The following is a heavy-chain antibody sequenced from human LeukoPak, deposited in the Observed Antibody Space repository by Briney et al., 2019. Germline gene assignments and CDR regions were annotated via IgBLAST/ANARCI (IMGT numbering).Heavy chain of an antibody. J-gene: IGHJ6*02. V-gene: IGHV3-21*01. CDR1: GFTFDSYS. CDR2: ISSGSIYI. CDR3: ARADPFGGDHYGMDV. D-gene: IGHD3-10*01. Sequence: GGSLRLSCAASGFTFDSYSMNWVRQPPGKGLEGVSSISSGSIYIYYADSVKGRFTISRDNAKNSLYLQMNSLRAEDTAVYYCARADPFGGDHYGMDVWGQGTTVTVSS.